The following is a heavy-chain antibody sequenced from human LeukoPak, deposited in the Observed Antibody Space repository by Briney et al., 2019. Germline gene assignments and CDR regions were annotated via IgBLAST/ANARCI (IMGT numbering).Heavy chain of an antibody. CDR1: GFTFSSYN. CDR2: ISTSNSYI. J-gene: IGHJ4*02. Sequence: PGGSLRLSCAASGFTFSSYNVAWVRQAPGKGLEWVSSISTSNSYIYYADSVKGRFTISRDNAKNSLYLQMNSLRAEDTAMYYCARALGLADYWGQGTLVTVSS. V-gene: IGHV3-21*01. CDR3: ARALGLADY.